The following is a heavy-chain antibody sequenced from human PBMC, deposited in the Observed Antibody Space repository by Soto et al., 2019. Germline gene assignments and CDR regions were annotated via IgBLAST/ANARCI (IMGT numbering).Heavy chain of an antibody. J-gene: IGHJ2*01. D-gene: IGHD4-17*01. CDR1: GYTFTSYY. CDR2: INPSGGST. V-gene: IGHV1-46*01. CDR3: ARARYGDNGDWYFDL. Sequence: QVQLVQSGAEVKKPGASVKVSCKASGYTFTSYYMHWVRQAPGQGLEWMGIINPSGGSTSYAQKCQGRVTMTRDTSTSTVYMELGSLRSEDTAVYYCARARYGDNGDWYFDLWGRGTLVTVSS.